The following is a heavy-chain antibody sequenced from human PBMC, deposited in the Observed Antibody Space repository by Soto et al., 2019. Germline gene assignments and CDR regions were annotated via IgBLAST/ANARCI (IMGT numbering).Heavy chain of an antibody. Sequence: QVQLVESGGGVVQPGRSLRLSCAASGFIFSSYGMHWVSQAPGKGLEWVAVIWYDGSNKYYADSVKGRFTISRDNSKNTLYLQMNSLSAEDTAVYYCARRAGSADVGYWGQGTLVTVSS. CDR2: IWYDGSNK. J-gene: IGHJ4*02. V-gene: IGHV3-33*01. CDR1: GFIFSSYG. CDR3: ARRAGSADVGY. D-gene: IGHD6-19*01.